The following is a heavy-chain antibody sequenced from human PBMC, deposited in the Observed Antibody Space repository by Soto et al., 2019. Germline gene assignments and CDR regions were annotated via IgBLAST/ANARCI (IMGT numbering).Heavy chain of an antibody. V-gene: IGHV3-53*01. J-gene: IGHJ6*02. D-gene: IGHD1-1*01. CDR3: ARGNDHYYYGLDV. CDR2: IYSGGST. Sequence: GGSLRLSCAASGFTVSSNYMTWVRQAPGKGLEWVSIIYSGGSTYYGDSVKGRFTISRDNSKNTLYLQMNSLRAEDTAVYYCARGNDHYYYGLDVWGQGTTVTVSS. CDR1: GFTVSSNY.